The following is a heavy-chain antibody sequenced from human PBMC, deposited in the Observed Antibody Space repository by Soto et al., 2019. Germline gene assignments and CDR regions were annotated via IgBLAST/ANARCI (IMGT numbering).Heavy chain of an antibody. CDR3: ARAASIAARLAFSSSTRDLGCFDY. CDR1: GGSFSGYY. V-gene: IGHV4-34*01. Sequence: SETLSLTCAVYGGSFSGYYWSWIRQPPGKGLEWIGEINHSGSTNYNPSLKSRVTISVDTSKNQFSLKLSSVTAADTAVYYCARAASIAARLAFSSSTRDLGCFDYWGQGTLVTVSS. CDR2: INHSGST. J-gene: IGHJ4*02. D-gene: IGHD6-6*01.